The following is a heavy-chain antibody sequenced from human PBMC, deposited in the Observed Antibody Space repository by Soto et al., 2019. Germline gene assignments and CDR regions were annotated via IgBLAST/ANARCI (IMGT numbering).Heavy chain of an antibody. CDR2: MNPNSGNT. Sequence: GASVKVSCKASGYTFTSYAMHWVRQAPGQRLEWMGWMNPNSGNTGYAQKFQGRVTMTRNTSISTAYMELSSLRSEDTAVYYCARGHNWRAFDIWGQGTMVTVSS. J-gene: IGHJ3*02. V-gene: IGHV1-8*02. D-gene: IGHD1-20*01. CDR3: ARGHNWRAFDI. CDR1: GYTFTSYA.